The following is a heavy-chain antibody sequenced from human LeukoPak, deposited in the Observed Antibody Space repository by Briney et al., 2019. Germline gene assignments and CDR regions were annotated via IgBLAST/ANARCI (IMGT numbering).Heavy chain of an antibody. D-gene: IGHD3-22*01. V-gene: IGHV1-18*01. Sequence: GASVKVSCKASGYSFTSYGISWVRQAPGQGLEWMGWISAYNGNTNYAQKLQDRVTMTTDTSTSTAYMELRSLRSDDTAVYYCARDRIYDSSGYPSPDAFDIWGQGTMVTVSS. CDR1: GYSFTSYG. J-gene: IGHJ3*02. CDR3: ARDRIYDSSGYPSPDAFDI. CDR2: ISAYNGNT.